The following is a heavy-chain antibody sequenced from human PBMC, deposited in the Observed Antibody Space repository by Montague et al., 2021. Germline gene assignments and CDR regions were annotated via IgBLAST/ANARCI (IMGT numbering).Heavy chain of an antibody. D-gene: IGHD3-10*01. J-gene: IGHJ4*02. CDR2: ISGSRTTI. Sequence: SLRLSCAASGFTFSSYSMTWVRQAPGKGLEWLSYISGSRTTIYYADSVKGRFTISRDNANNLLYLQMNSLRDEDTAVYYCTRDRNRGRSDYWGQGTLVIVSS. V-gene: IGHV3-48*02. CDR3: TRDRNRGRSDY. CDR1: GFTFSSYS.